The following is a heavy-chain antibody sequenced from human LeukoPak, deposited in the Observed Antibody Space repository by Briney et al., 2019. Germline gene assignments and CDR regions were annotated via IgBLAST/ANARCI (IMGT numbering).Heavy chain of an antibody. CDR2: IYTSGST. CDR3: ARVVGVLWLDYMDV. V-gene: IGHV4-61*02. J-gene: IGHJ6*03. D-gene: IGHD3-10*01. Sequence: SETLSLTCTVSGGSISSGSYYWSWIRQPAGKGLEWIGRIYTSGSTNYNPSLKSRVNMSVDTSKNQFSLKLSSVTAADTAVYYCARVVGVLWLDYMDVWGKGTTVTISS. CDR1: GGSISSGSYY.